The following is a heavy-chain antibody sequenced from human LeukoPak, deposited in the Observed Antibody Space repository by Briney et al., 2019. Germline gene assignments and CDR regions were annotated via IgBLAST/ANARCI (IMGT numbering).Heavy chain of an antibody. J-gene: IGHJ4*02. CDR1: GFIFTDYW. CDR2: IYPGDSDA. CDR3: ARLEATSPFDY. D-gene: IGHD2-2*01. Sequence: GESLQIPCKTSGFIFTDYWIGWGRQMPGKGLEWMGIIYPGDSDAKYRPSFQGQVTISADKSISTAYLQWRSLKASDTAIYYCARLEATSPFDYWGQGTLVTVSS. V-gene: IGHV5-51*01.